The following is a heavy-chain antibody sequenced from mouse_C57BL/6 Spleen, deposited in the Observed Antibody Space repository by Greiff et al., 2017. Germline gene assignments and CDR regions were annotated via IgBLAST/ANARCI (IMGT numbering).Heavy chain of an antibody. D-gene: IGHD4-1*01. CDR1: GYTFTEYT. CDR2: FYPGSGSI. CDR3: ARHEDGPNWYYYAMDY. Sequence: QVQLQQSGAELVKPGASVKLSCKASGYTFTEYTIHWVKQRSGQGLEWIGCFYPGSGSIKYNEKFKDKATLTADKSSSTVYMELSRLTSEDSAVYFCARHEDGPNWYYYAMDYWGQGTSVTVSS. J-gene: IGHJ4*01. V-gene: IGHV1-62-2*01.